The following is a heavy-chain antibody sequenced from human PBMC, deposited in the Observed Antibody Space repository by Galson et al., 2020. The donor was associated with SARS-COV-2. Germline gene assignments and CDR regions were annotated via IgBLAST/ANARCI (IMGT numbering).Heavy chain of an antibody. V-gene: IGHV6-1*01. CDR1: GDSVSSNSAA. J-gene: IGHJ4*02. CDR3: ARVLMKSSDYGDSDGAFDY. D-gene: IGHD4-17*01. CDR2: TYYRSKWYN. Sequence: ASETLSLTCAISGDSVSSNSAAWNWIRQSPSRGLEWLGRTYYRSKWYNDYAVSVKSRITINPDTSKNQFSLQLNSVTPEDTAVYYCARVLMKSSDYGDSDGAFDYWGQGTLVTVSS.